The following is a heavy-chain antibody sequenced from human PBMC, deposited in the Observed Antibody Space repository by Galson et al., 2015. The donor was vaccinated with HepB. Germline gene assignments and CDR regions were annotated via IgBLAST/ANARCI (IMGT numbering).Heavy chain of an antibody. CDR1: GYTFTSYY. Sequence: SVKVSCKASGYTFTSYYMHWVRQAPGQGLEWMGIINPSGGSTSYAQKFQGRVTMTRDTSTSTVYMELSSLRSEDTAVYYCARDGTPRYCSGGSCYVNWFDPWGQGTLVTVSS. V-gene: IGHV1-46*01. D-gene: IGHD2-15*01. CDR3: ARDGTPRYCSGGSCYVNWFDP. J-gene: IGHJ5*02. CDR2: INPSGGST.